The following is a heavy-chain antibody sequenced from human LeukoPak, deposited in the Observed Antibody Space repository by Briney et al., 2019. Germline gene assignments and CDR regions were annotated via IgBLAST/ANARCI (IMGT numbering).Heavy chain of an antibody. CDR2: ISSSSSYI. CDR1: GFTFSSYS. V-gene: IGHV3-21*01. CDR3: ARGARGSGSYYGVDY. Sequence: GGSLRLSCAAPGFTFSSYSMNWVRQAPGKGLEWVSSISSSSSYIYYADSVKGRFTISRDNAKNSLYLQMNSLRAEDTAVYYCARGARGSGSYYGVDYWGQGTLVTVSS. D-gene: IGHD3-10*01. J-gene: IGHJ4*02.